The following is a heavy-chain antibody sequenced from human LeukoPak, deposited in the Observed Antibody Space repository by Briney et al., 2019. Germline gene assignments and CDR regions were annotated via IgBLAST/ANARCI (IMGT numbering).Heavy chain of an antibody. CDR1: GYTFTGYY. CDR2: INPNSGGT. D-gene: IGHD3-22*01. Sequence: ASVKVSCKASGYTFTGYYMHWVRQAPGQGLEWMGWINPNSGGTNYAQKFQGRVTMTRDTSISTAYMELSRLRSDDTAVYYCARSAYYYDSNGYYPSEFDNWGQGTLVTVSS. J-gene: IGHJ4*02. V-gene: IGHV1-2*02. CDR3: ARSAYYYDSNGYYPSEFDN.